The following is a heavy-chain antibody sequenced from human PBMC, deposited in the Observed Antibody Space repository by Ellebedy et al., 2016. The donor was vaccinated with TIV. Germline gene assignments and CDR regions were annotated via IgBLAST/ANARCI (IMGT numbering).Heavy chain of an antibody. V-gene: IGHV3-48*01. CDR1: GFTFSSYS. J-gene: IGHJ4*02. CDR2: ISSSSSTI. Sequence: PGGSLRLSCVASGFTFSSYSMNWVRQAPGKGLEWVSYISSSSSTIYYADSVKGRFSISRDNAKNSLSLQMSGLRVEDTAVYYCARDRSAVQLWFGFDYWGQGTLVTVSS. CDR3: ARDRSAVQLWFGFDY. D-gene: IGHD5-18*01.